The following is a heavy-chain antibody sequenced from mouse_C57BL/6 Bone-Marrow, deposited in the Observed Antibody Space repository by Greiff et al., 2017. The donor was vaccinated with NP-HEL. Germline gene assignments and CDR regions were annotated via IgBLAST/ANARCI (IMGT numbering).Heavy chain of an antibody. CDR2: IDPSDSYT. D-gene: IGHD1-1*01. CDR1: GYTFTSYW. CDR3: ANYGSSPWFAY. J-gene: IGHJ3*01. Sequence: QVQLQQPGAELVMPGASVKLSCKASGYTFTSYWMHWVKQRPGQGLEWIGEIDPSDSYTNYNQKFKGKSTLTVDKSSSTAYMQRSSLTSEDSAVYYCANYGSSPWFAYWGQGTLVTVSA. V-gene: IGHV1-69*01.